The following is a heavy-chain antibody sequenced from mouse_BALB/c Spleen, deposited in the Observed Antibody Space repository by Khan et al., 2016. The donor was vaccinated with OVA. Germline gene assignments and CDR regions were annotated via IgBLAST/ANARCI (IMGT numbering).Heavy chain of an antibody. D-gene: IGHD2-1*01. Sequence: VQLLESGPELVKPGASVRISCKASGYIFTSYYIHWVKQRPGQGLEWIGGIYPGSINSNYNENFKGKATLTADKSSSTAYMQLSSLTSEDSAVYFCARWGGNYPSYTMDYWGQGTSVTVSS. CDR1: GYIFTSYY. CDR3: ARWGGNYPSYTMDY. V-gene: IGHV1S56*01. J-gene: IGHJ4*01. CDR2: IYPGSINS.